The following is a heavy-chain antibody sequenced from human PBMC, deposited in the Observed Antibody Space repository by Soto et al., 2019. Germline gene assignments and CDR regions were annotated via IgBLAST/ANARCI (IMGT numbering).Heavy chain of an antibody. J-gene: IGHJ5*02. V-gene: IGHV4-30-4*08. Sequence: SETLSLTCTVSGGSISSGGYYWSWIRQHPGKGLEWIGYIYYSGSTYYNPSLKSRVTISVDTSKNQFSLKLSSVTAADTAVYYCARRGDSGEFDPWGQGTLVTVSS. D-gene: IGHD3-10*01. CDR3: ARRGDSGEFDP. CDR1: GGSISSGGYY. CDR2: IYYSGST.